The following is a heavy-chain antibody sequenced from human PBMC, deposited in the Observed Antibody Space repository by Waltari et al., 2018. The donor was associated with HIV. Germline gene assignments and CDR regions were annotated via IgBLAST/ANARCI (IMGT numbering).Heavy chain of an antibody. CDR2: INPNSGGT. D-gene: IGHD3-3*01. Sequence: QVQLVQSGAAVKKPGASVKVSCTASGCTFTGYYMHGVRAAPGQGLEWMGWINPNSGGTNYGQRFQGRVTMTRDTSISTASMELSRLRSDDTAVYYCARGDKYYDFWSASYGMDVWGQGTTVTVSS. CDR3: ARGDKYYDFWSASYGMDV. CDR1: GCTFTGYY. V-gene: IGHV1-2*02. J-gene: IGHJ6*02.